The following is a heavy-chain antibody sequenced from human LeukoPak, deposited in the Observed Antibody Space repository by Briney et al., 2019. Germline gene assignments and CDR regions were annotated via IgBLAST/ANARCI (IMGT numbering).Heavy chain of an antibody. J-gene: IGHJ3*02. CDR1: GDSVSSNSAA. CDR3: AREPHSYYYDSSGPDAFDI. D-gene: IGHD3-22*01. Sequence: SQTLSLTCAISGDSVSSNSAAWNWLRQSPSRGLEWLGRTYYRSKWYNDYAVSVKSRITINPDTSKNQFSLQLNSVTPEDTAVYYCAREPHSYYYDSSGPDAFDIWGQGTMVTVSS. CDR2: TYYRSKWYN. V-gene: IGHV6-1*01.